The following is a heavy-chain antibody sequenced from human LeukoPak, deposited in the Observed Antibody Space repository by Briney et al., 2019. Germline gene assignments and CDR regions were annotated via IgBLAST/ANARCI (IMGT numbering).Heavy chain of an antibody. Sequence: PGRSPRLSCAASGFTFSSYGMHWVRQAPGKGLEWVAVISNDGDNKYADSVKGRFTISRDNSKNTLYLQMNSLRAEDTAVYYCARDQCSSTSCIFDYWGQGTLVTVSS. V-gene: IGHV3-30*03. D-gene: IGHD2-2*01. CDR3: ARDQCSSTSCIFDY. CDR2: ISNDGDNK. J-gene: IGHJ4*02. CDR1: GFTFSSYG.